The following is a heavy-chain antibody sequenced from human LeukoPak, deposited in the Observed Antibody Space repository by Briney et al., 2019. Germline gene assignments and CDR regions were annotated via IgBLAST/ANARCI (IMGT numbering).Heavy chain of an antibody. V-gene: IGHV3-30*03. D-gene: IGHD2-21*02. J-gene: IGHJ4*02. Sequence: GGSLRLSCAASGFTFSSYWMSWVRQAPGKGLEWVAVISYDGSNKYYADSVKGRFTISRDNSKNTLYLQMNSLRAEDTAVYYCARDLHIVVVTALDYWGQGTLVTVSS. CDR1: GFTFSSYW. CDR2: ISYDGSNK. CDR3: ARDLHIVVVTALDY.